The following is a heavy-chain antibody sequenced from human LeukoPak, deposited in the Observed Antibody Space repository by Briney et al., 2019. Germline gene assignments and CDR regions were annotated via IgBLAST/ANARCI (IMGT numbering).Heavy chain of an antibody. CDR3: ARVVAGRTNWFDP. Sequence: SETLSLTCAVYGGSFSGYYWSWIRQPPGKGLEWIGYIYYSGSTNYNPSLKSRVTISVDTSKNQFSLKLSSVTAADTAVYYCARVVAGRTNWFDPWGQGTLVTVSS. V-gene: IGHV4-59*01. CDR1: GGSFSGYY. CDR2: IYYSGST. D-gene: IGHD6-19*01. J-gene: IGHJ5*02.